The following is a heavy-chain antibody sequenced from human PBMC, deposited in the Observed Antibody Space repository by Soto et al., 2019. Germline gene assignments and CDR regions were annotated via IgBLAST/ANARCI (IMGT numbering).Heavy chain of an antibody. J-gene: IGHJ6*02. CDR2: IYHSGTF. CDR3: VRSVPAATWAYNGMDV. D-gene: IGHD2-15*01. CDR1: GGSVESSSC. Sequence: QVRLKESGPGLVKPSGTLSLTCAVSGGSVESSSCWSWVRQAPGKGLEWIGEIYHSGTFNYNPSIASRVFVSVDMSTNTFSLTLKSVTAADTVVYYCVRSVPAATWAYNGMDVWGQGTTVTVSS. V-gene: IGHV4-4*02.